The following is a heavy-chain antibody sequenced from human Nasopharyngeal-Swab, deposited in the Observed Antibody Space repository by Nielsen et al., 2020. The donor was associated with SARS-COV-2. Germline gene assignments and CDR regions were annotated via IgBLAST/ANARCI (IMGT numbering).Heavy chain of an antibody. CDR3: ARRGFLHDY. J-gene: IGHJ4*02. V-gene: IGHV3-33*01. CDR2: IWYDGSNK. Sequence: LKISCAASGFTFSSYGMHWVRQAPGKGLEWVAVIWYDGSNKYYADSVKGRFTISRDNAKNSLYLQMNSLRDEDTAVYYCARRGFLHDYWGQGTLVTVSS. CDR1: GFTFSSYG. D-gene: IGHD3-3*01.